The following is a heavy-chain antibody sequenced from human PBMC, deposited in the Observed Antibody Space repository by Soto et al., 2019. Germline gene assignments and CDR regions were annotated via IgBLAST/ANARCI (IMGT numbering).Heavy chain of an antibody. CDR3: ARDRAFSNGYYGFYFDY. V-gene: IGHV1-18*01. J-gene: IGHJ4*02. CDR1: NYTFTSYG. D-gene: IGHD4-17*01. Sequence: QLVQSGAEVKKPGASVKVSCKASNYTFTSYGISWVRQAPGQGLEWMGWISAHNGNTNYAQKFQDRVTMTTDTSTTTACMELRSLRSDDTAMYYCARDRAFSNGYYGFYFDYWGQGSVVTVSS. CDR2: ISAHNGNT.